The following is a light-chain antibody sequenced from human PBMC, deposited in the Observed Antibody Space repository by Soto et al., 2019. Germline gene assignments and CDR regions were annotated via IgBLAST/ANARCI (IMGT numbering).Light chain of an antibody. CDR3: QQRHNWPIT. J-gene: IGKJ5*01. V-gene: IGKV3-11*01. CDR2: DTS. CDR1: QTIRGM. Sequence: EIVLTQSPATLSLSPGESATLSCRTSQTIRGMLNWYQQRPGQAPRLLIYDTSTTATDIPARFSGSGSGTDFILTISSLDPEDFGVYFCQQRHNWPITFGQGTRLDIK.